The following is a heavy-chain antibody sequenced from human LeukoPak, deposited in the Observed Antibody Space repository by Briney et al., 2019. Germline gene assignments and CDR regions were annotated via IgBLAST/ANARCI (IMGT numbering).Heavy chain of an antibody. Sequence: GGSLRLSCAASGFTFEDHVMHWVRQAPGKGLEWVSSISWSGDRMGYADAVKGRFTISRDNAKNSLFLQMNSLRVEDAALYYCAKDLGGSATTVWGQGTLVTVSS. CDR1: GFTFEDHV. V-gene: IGHV3-9*01. CDR2: ISWSGDRM. CDR3: AKDLGGSATTV. D-gene: IGHD2-2*01. J-gene: IGHJ4*02.